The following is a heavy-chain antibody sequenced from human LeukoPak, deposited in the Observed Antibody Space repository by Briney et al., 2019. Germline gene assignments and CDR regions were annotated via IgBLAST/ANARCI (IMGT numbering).Heavy chain of an antibody. J-gene: IGHJ4*02. Sequence: VGSLRLSCAASGFTFSSYAMSWVRQAAGKGLEWVSAISGSGGSTYYADSVKGRFNISRDNSKNTLYLQMNSLRAEDTAVYYCAKGEKWELYFDYWGQGTLVTVSS. CDR2: ISGSGGST. D-gene: IGHD1-26*01. V-gene: IGHV3-23*01. CDR3: AKGEKWELYFDY. CDR1: GFTFSSYA.